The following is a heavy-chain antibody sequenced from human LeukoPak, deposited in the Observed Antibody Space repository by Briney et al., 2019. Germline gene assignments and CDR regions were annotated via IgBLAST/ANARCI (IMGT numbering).Heavy chain of an antibody. V-gene: IGHV4-39*07. CDR3: ARVRGTVVTLLGIRGPHWFDY. CDR1: GDSITKKNFF. J-gene: IGHJ4*02. CDR2: MSYSGKI. D-gene: IGHD4-23*01. Sequence: PSETLSLTCTISGDSITKKNFFWGWIRQPPGKGLEWIVSMSYSGKIYYNPSLKSRVSISIDTSKNQLSLKLSSVTAADTAVYYCARVRGTVVTLLGIRGPHWFDYWGQGTLVTVSS.